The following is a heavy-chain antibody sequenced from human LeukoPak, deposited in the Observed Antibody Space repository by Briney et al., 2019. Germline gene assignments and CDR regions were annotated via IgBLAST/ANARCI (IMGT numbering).Heavy chain of an antibody. V-gene: IGHV3-23*01. Sequence: PGGSLRLSCAASGLTFSSYAMSWVRQAPGRGLEWVSAISGSSGHTYYADSVKGWFTISRDNSKNTLYLQMNSLRAEDTAVYYCAKVGFSEMEWLLYSDHWGQGTLVTVSS. CDR1: GLTFSSYA. CDR2: ISGSSGHT. D-gene: IGHD3-3*01. CDR3: AKVGFSEMEWLLYSDH. J-gene: IGHJ4*02.